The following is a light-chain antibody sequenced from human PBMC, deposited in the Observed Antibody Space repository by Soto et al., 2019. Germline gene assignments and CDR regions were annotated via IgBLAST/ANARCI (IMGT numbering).Light chain of an antibody. CDR2: GAS. CDR1: QSIRHY. Sequence: DIQMTQSPPTLSASVGDRVTITCRASQSIRHYLAWYQQMPGKAPKLLIYGASTLQSGVPSRFSGSGSGTEFTLTISSLQPDDFGTYFCQHYNSYSQTFGQGTKVDIK. V-gene: IGKV1-5*01. CDR3: QHYNSYSQT. J-gene: IGKJ1*01.